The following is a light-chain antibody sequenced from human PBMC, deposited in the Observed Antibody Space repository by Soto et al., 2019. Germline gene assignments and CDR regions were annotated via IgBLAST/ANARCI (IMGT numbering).Light chain of an antibody. J-gene: IGKJ2*01. CDR2: GAS. Sequence: EIVLTQSPGTLSLSPGERATLSCRASQSVTNNYLAWYQQKPGQAPRLLIYGASSRATGIPDRFRGSGSGTDFTLTISRLEPEDFAVFYCQQYGGSPPYTFCQGTKVEI. CDR1: QSVTNNY. CDR3: QQYGGSPPYT. V-gene: IGKV3-20*01.